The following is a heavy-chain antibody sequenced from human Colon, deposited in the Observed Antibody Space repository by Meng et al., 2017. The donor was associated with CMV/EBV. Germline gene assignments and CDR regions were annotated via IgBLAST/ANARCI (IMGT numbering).Heavy chain of an antibody. Sequence: ASVKVSCKTSGYAFVDYYIHWVRHAPGQSLEWMGWMNSNEGHTVYTPHLRGRVSMTRDTSSNTAYMELTSLKSDDTAVYFCARGSQSQRLLDYWGQGTLVTVSS. V-gene: IGHV1-2*02. CDR3: ARGSQSQRLLDY. CDR2: MNSNEGHT. D-gene: IGHD6-25*01. J-gene: IGHJ4*02. CDR1: GYAFVDYY.